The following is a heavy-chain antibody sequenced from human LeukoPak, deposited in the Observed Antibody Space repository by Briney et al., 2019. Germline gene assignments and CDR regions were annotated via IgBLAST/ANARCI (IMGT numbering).Heavy chain of an antibody. CDR1: GGTFSSYA. CDR2: IIPIFGTA. Sequence: SVKVSCKASGGTFSSYAISWVRQAPGQGLEWMGGIIPIFGTANYAQKFQGRVTITADESTSTAYMELSSLRSEDTAVYYCARDSGYCSSTSCYEYFQHWGQGTLVTVSS. V-gene: IGHV1-69*13. D-gene: IGHD2-2*01. J-gene: IGHJ1*01. CDR3: ARDSGYCSSTSCYEYFQH.